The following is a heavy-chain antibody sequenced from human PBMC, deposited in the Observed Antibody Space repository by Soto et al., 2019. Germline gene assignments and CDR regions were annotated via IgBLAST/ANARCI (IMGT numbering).Heavy chain of an antibody. CDR2: IIPIVGTA. CDR1: GGTFSSYA. J-gene: IGHJ6*02. V-gene: IGHV1-69*01. Sequence: QVQLVQSGAEVKKPGSSVKVSCKASGGTFSSYAISWVRQAPGQGLEWMGGIIPIVGTANYAQKFQGRVTITADESTSTGYIELRGRRCDDTAVYYCALTEGRRNGRILLWLPGYYCCGMDVWGQGTTVTVTS. D-gene: IGHD5-18*01. CDR3: ALTEGRRNGRILLWLPGYYCCGMDV.